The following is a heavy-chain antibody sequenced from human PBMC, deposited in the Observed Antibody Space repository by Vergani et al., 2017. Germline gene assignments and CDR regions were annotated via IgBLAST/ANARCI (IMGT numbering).Heavy chain of an antibody. CDR2: ISAYNGNT. CDR1: GYTFTSYG. D-gene: IGHD3-16*02. Sequence: QVQLVQSGAEVKKPGASVKVSCKASGYTFTSYGISWVRQAPGQGLEWMGWISAYNGNTNYAQKLQGRVTMTRNTSISTAYMELSSLRSEDTAVYYCARLYYDYIWGSYRPLDYWGQGTLVTVSS. V-gene: IGHV1-18*01. J-gene: IGHJ4*02. CDR3: ARLYYDYIWGSYRPLDY.